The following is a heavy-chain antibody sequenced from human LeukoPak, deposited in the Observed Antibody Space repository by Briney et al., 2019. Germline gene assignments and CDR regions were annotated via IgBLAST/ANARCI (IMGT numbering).Heavy chain of an antibody. D-gene: IGHD2-15*01. CDR2: ISGTGGST. Sequence: GGSLRLSCAASGFSFSTYALSWVRQAPGRGLEWVSGISGTGGSTYYADSVKGRFTISRDNSKNTLYLQMNSLRAEDTAVYFCAKHPCGGGSCYSDYWGQGTLVTVSS. CDR3: AKHPCGGGSCYSDY. J-gene: IGHJ4*02. V-gene: IGHV3-23*01. CDR1: GFSFSTYA.